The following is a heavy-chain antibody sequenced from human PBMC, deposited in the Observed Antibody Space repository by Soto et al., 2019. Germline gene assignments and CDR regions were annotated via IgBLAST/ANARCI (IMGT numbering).Heavy chain of an antibody. J-gene: IGHJ6*02. CDR1: GGTFSTYS. Sequence: QVQLVQSGAEVKKPGSSVKVSCKASGGTFSTYSISWVRQAPGQGLEWMGGSPPIFGTSKYAQNFQGRVTIAADESTSTAYMELSSLRSDDTAVYYCAIWGRYPKSSSCYGRDVWGQGTTVTVSS. CDR2: SPPIFGTS. D-gene: IGHD1-20*01. V-gene: IGHV1-69*01. CDR3: AIWGRYPKSSSCYGRDV.